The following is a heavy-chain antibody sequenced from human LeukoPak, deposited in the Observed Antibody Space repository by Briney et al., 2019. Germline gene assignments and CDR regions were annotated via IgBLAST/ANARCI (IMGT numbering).Heavy chain of an antibody. CDR2: INPNSGGT. J-gene: IGHJ5*02. CDR3: ARDIIHYYDSSGYT. Sequence: ASVKVSCKASGYTFTGYYMHWVRQAPGQGLEWMGWINPNSGGTNYAQKFQGGVTMTRDTSISTAYMELSRLRSDDTAVYYCARDIIHYYDSSGYTWGQGTLVTVSS. CDR1: GYTFTGYY. V-gene: IGHV1-2*02. D-gene: IGHD3-22*01.